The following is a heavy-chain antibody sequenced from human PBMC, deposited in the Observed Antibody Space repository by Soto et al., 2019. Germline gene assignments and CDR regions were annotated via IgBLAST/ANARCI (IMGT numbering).Heavy chain of an antibody. CDR3: AKGLLLRHYYFDY. Sequence: PGGSLRLSCAASGFTFSSYAMSWVRQASGKGLEWVSAISGSGGSTYYADSVKGRFTISRDNSKNTLYLQMNSLRAEDTAVYYCAKGLLLRHYYFDYWGQGTLVTVSS. J-gene: IGHJ4*02. D-gene: IGHD3-22*01. V-gene: IGHV3-23*01. CDR1: GFTFSSYA. CDR2: ISGSGGST.